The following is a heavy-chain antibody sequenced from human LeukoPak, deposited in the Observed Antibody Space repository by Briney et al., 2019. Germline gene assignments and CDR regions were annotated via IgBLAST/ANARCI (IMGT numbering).Heavy chain of an antibody. V-gene: IGHV4-4*07. CDR2: IYTSGST. J-gene: IGHJ6*03. CDR1: GGSISSYY. Sequence: SETLSLTCTVSGGSISSYYWSWIRQPAGKGLEWIGRIYTSGSTNYNPSLKSRVTMSVDTSKNQFSLKLSSVTAADTAVYYCARDRGYSLGYYYYYMDVWGKGTTVTVSS. D-gene: IGHD5-18*01. CDR3: ARDRGYSLGYYYYYMDV.